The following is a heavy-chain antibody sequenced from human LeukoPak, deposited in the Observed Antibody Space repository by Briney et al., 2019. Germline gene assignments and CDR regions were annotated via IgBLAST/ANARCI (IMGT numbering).Heavy chain of an antibody. J-gene: IGHJ4*02. CDR2: ISSSGSAI. CDR3: ARNVVPAAIDY. CDR1: GFTFSSYS. Sequence: GGSLRLSCAASGFTFSSYSMNWVRQAPGKGLEWVSYISSSGSAIYYADSVKGRFTISRDNAKNSLYLQMNSLRAEDTAVYYCARNVVPAAIDYWGQGTLVTVSS. D-gene: IGHD2-2*01. V-gene: IGHV3-48*04.